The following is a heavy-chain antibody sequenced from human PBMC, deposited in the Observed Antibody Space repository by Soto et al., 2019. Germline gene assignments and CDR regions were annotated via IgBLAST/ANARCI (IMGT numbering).Heavy chain of an antibody. CDR3: ASGWMAAFDN. CDR2: IYHSGTT. CDR1: GDSISRGYY. D-gene: IGHD2-2*03. Sequence: SETLSLTCAGSGDSISRGYYWAWIRQPPGKGLEYIGSIYHSGTTYYNPSLMSRVTISVDTSKNQFSLNLRSLTAADTAVYYCASGWMAAFDNWGQGTLVTVSS. V-gene: IGHV4-38-2*01. J-gene: IGHJ4*02.